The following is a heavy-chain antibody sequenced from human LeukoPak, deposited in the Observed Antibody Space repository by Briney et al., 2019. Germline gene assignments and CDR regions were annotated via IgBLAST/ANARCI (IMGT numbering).Heavy chain of an antibody. J-gene: IGHJ3*01. CDR3: AGGSHNWNDDQPSDV. V-gene: IGHV3-74*01. CDR2: INRDARTS. D-gene: IGHD1-1*01. CDR1: EPTFSNYW. Sequence: GGSLRLSCVASEPTFSNYWMHWVRQTPGKGLVWVSRINRDARTSYYAGSVKGRFTTSRDNAKNTLYLQMNSLRAEDTAIYYCAGGSHNWNDDQPSDVWGQGTMVTVSS.